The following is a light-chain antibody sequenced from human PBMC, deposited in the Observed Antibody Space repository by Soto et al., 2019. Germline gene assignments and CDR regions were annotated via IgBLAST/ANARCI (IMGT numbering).Light chain of an antibody. J-gene: IGKJ1*01. CDR1: QSVSSN. Sequence: EIVTTQSPAALSVSPGERATLSCRASQSVSSNIAWYQQKPGQAPRLLIYDVSTRATGIPARFSGSGSGSDFTLTISRLEPEDFAVYYCQQYGRSPWTFGQGTKVDIK. CDR2: DVS. CDR3: QQYGRSPWT. V-gene: IGKV3-15*01.